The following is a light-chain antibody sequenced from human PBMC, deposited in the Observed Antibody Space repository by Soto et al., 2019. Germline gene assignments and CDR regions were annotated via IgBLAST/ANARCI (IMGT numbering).Light chain of an antibody. CDR3: QQYGSSPRT. Sequence: EIVLTQSPGPLSLSPGERATLSCRASQSLSSGQLVWYQQKPGQAPRLLIDGGSSRATGIPSRFSGRGSGTDFTLTISRLEPEDCAVYFCQQYGSSPRTFGQGTKLEIK. CDR2: GGS. CDR1: QSLSSGQ. J-gene: IGKJ2*01. V-gene: IGKV3-20*01.